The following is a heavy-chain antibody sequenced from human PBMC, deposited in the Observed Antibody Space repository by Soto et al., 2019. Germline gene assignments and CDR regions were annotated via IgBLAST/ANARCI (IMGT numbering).Heavy chain of an antibody. CDR2: INAGNGDT. CDR3: ARDRSKGGQWLVLFFDY. J-gene: IGHJ4*02. Sequence: GASVKVSCKASGYTFTTYAMHWVRQAPGQSLEWMGWINAGNGDTKYSQNFQGRVTITRDTSASTAYMELSSLRSEDTAVYYCARDRSKGGQWLVLFFDYSGQGTRVPVSS. D-gene: IGHD6-19*01. CDR1: GYTFTTYA. V-gene: IGHV1-3*01.